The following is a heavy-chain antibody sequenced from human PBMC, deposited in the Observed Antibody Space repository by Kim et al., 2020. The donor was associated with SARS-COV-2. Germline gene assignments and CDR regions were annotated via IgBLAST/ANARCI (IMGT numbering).Heavy chain of an antibody. D-gene: IGHD3-16*01. CDR3: AREGGRTYYMDV. J-gene: IGHJ6*03. V-gene: IGHV6-1*01. Sequence: VYASSVKSRITINSATSQNQFPLQLDSVTPEDTAVYYCAREGGRTYYMDVWGKGTTVTVSS.